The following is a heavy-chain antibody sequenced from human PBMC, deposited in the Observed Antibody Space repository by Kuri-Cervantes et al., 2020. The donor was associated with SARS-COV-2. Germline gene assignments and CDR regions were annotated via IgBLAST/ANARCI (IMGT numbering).Heavy chain of an antibody. CDR2: IYYSGSA. V-gene: IGHV4-39*01. CDR3: ARARSSIGVVRGAMYYFWHMDV. D-gene: IGHD3-10*01. CDR1: GGSISNGSFY. J-gene: IGHJ6*03. Sequence: GSLRLSCTVSGGSISNGSFYWGWIRQPPGRGLEWIGNIYYSGSAYYYPSLESRATISLDTSNNQFSLKVRSVAAADTAVYYCARARSSIGVVRGAMYYFWHMDVWSKGTTVTVSS.